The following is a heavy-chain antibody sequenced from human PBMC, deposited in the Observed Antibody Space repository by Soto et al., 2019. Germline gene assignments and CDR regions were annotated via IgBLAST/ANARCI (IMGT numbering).Heavy chain of an antibody. Sequence: PGESLKISCKGSGYSFTSYWISWVRQMPGKGLEWMGRIDPSDSYTNYSPSFQGHVTVSADKSISTAYLQWSSLKASDTAMYYCARHYSNYGWFDPWGQGTLVTVSS. CDR3: ARHYSNYGWFDP. D-gene: IGHD4-4*01. V-gene: IGHV5-10-1*01. CDR1: GYSFTSYW. CDR2: IDPSDSYT. J-gene: IGHJ5*01.